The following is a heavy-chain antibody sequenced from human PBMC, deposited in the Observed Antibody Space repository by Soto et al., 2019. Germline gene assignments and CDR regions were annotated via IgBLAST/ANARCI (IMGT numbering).Heavy chain of an antibody. CDR3: ARGHSYYYYYGMDV. Sequence: ETLSLTCTVSGDSVSNGNYYWSWIRQSPGKGLEWIGYIYYSGSTNYSPSLKSRVTLSLDTSKNQFSLKLSSVTAADTAVYYCARGHSYYYYYGMDVWGQGTTVTVSS. CDR1: GDSVSNGNYY. CDR2: IYYSGST. J-gene: IGHJ6*02. V-gene: IGHV4-61*01.